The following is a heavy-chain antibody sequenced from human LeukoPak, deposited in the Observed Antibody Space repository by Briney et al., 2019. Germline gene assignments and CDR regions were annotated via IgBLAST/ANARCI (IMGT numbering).Heavy chain of an antibody. CDR2: INAGNGNT. Sequence: ASVKVSCKASGYTFTSYAMHWVRQAPGQRLEWMGWINAGNGNTKYSQKFQGRVTITRDTFASTAYMELSSLRSEDTAVYYCARDSPAYYDFWSGYYSYNWFDPWGQGTLVTVSS. D-gene: IGHD3-3*01. V-gene: IGHV1-3*01. CDR1: GYTFTSYA. J-gene: IGHJ5*02. CDR3: ARDSPAYYDFWSGYYSYNWFDP.